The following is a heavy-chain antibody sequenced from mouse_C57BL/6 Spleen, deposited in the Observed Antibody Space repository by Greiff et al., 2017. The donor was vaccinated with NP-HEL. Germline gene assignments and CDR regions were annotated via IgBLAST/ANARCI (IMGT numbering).Heavy chain of an antibody. CDR3: ARALTTYARDY. CDR1: GYTFTSYT. Sequence: VQLQQSGAELARPGASVKMSCKASGYTFTSYTMHWVKQRPGQGLEWIGYINPSSGYTKYNQKFKDKATLTADKSSSTAYMQLSSLTSEDSAVYYCARALTTYARDYWGQGTSVTVSS. J-gene: IGHJ4*01. V-gene: IGHV1-4*01. D-gene: IGHD2-12*01. CDR2: INPSSGYT.